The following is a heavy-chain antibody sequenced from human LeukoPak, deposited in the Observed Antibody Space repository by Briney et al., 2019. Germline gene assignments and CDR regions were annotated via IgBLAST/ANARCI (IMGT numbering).Heavy chain of an antibody. CDR3: AREGLRSIAARRRWFDP. CDR2: INPSGGST. V-gene: IGHV1-46*01. D-gene: IGHD6-6*01. J-gene: IGHJ5*02. Sequence: ASVKVSCKASGYTFTSYYMHWVRQAPGQGLEWMGIINPSGGSTTYAQKFQGRVTMTRDTSTSTVYMELSSLRSDDTAVYYCAREGLRSIAARRRWFDPWGQGTLVTVSS. CDR1: GYTFTSYY.